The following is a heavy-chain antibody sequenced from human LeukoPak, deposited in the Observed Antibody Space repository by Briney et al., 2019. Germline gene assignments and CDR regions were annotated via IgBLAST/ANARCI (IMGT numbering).Heavy chain of an antibody. D-gene: IGHD3-22*01. CDR2: ASTDEINQ. J-gene: IGHJ4*02. CDR3: AAFITTKLDY. CDR1: GFTFRNHG. V-gene: IGHV3-30*03. Sequence: PGGSLRLSCAYSGFTFRNHGMHWVRQAPGKGREWVAVASTDEINQWYADSVKGRFIISGDNSRNTVILEMNTLRTEDTAVYFCAAFITTKLDYWGQGILVTVSS.